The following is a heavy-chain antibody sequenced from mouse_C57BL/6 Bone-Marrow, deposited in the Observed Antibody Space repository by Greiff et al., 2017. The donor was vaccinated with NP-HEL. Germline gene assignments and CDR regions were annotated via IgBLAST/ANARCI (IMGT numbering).Heavy chain of an antibody. CDR1: GFTFSDFY. Sequence: EVMLVESGGGLVQPGRSLRLSCATSGFTFSDFYMEWVRQAPGKGLEWIAASRNKANDYTTEYSASVKGRFIVSRDTSQSILYLQMNALRAEDTAIYYCARDATLLWSMDYWGQGTSVTVSS. CDR2: SRNKANDYTT. V-gene: IGHV7-1*01. CDR3: ARDATLLWSMDY. J-gene: IGHJ4*01. D-gene: IGHD2-1*01.